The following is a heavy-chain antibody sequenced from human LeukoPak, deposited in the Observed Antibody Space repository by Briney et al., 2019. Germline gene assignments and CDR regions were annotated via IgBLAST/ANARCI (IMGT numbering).Heavy chain of an antibody. CDR1: GFTFSSYE. J-gene: IGHJ4*02. CDR2: ISSSGSTI. D-gene: IGHD4-17*01. CDR3: ASRRDYGDYDFDY. Sequence: PGGSLRLSCAASGFTFSSYEMNWVRQAPGKGLEWVSYISSSGSTIYYADSVKGRFTISRDNAKNSLYLQMNGLRAEDTAVYYCASRRDYGDYDFDYWGQGTLVTVSS. V-gene: IGHV3-48*03.